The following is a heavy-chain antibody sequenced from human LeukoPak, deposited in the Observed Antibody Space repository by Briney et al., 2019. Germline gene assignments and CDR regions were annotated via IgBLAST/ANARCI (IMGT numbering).Heavy chain of an antibody. CDR3: ARGGSHLGAFDI. CDR1: GFTFSDYY. Sequence: GGSLRLSCAASGFTFSDYYMSWVRQAPGKGLEWVSLIYTGGRTYYAESVKGRFTVSRDNPKNTLYLQINGPRADDTAVYYCARGGSHLGAFDIWGRGTMVIVSS. D-gene: IGHD1-26*01. CDR2: IYTGGRT. V-gene: IGHV3-53*01. J-gene: IGHJ3*02.